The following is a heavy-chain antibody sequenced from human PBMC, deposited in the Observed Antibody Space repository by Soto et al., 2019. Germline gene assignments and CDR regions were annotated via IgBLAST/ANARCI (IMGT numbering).Heavy chain of an antibody. CDR2: INHLGGT. D-gene: IGHD2-15*01. V-gene: IGHV4-34*01. Sequence: SETLSLTCAVYGGSFSGFYLSWIRQSPGKGLEWIGEINHLGGTNYNPSLKSRVTVSVDTSKNQISLRVNSVTAADTAVYFCARDPSPYCYDGTCRPGAFDYWGQGTMVTVYS. CDR3: ARDPSPYCYDGTCRPGAFDY. CDR1: GGSFSGFY. J-gene: IGHJ4*02.